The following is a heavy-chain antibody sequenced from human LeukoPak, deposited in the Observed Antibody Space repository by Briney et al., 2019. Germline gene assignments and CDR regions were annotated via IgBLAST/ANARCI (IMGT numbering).Heavy chain of an antibody. J-gene: IGHJ3*02. CDR2: ISNDGSNK. CDR1: GFTFSTYP. V-gene: IGHV3-30*04. D-gene: IGHD1-7*01. CDR3: AKDWTGTADAFDI. Sequence: GGSLRLSCAASGFTFSTYPMHWVRQAPGKGLEWVAVISNDGSNKYYADSVKGRFTISRDNSKNTLYLQMNSLRAEDTAVYYCAKDWTGTADAFDIWGQGTMVTVSS.